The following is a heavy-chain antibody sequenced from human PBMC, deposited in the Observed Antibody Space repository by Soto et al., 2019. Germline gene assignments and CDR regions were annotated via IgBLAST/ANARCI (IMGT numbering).Heavy chain of an antibody. CDR3: TREMHGDYASDY. CDR2: IWFDGTNE. D-gene: IGHD4-17*01. J-gene: IGHJ4*02. Sequence: QVRLVESGGGVVQPGRSLRLSCVASGFAFNTYVMHWARQAPGKGLEWVAVIWFDGTNEKYADSVKGRFTIYRDNSKNTLYLQMNRLRAEDTAVYYCTREMHGDYASDYWGQGTLVTVSS. V-gene: IGHV3-33*01. CDR1: GFAFNTYV.